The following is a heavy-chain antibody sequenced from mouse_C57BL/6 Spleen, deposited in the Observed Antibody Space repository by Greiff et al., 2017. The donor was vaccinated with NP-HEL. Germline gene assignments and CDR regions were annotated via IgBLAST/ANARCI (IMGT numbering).Heavy chain of an antibody. CDR3: ARHWLLRAFDY. V-gene: IGHV4-1*02. CDR1: GFDFSRYW. D-gene: IGHD2-3*01. CDR2: INPDSSTI. Sequence: DVKLQESGGGLVQPGGSLKLSCAASGFDFSRYWMSWVRQAPGKGLEWIGEINPDSSTINYTPSLKDKFIISRDNAKNTLYLQMSKVRSEDTALYYCARHWLLRAFDYWGQGTTLTVSS. J-gene: IGHJ2*01.